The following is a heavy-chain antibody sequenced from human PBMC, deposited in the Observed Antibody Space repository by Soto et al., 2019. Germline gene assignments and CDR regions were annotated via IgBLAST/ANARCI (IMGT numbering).Heavy chain of an antibody. Sequence: GESLKISCKGSGYSFTSYWISWVRQMPGKGLEWMGRIDPSDSYTKYSPSFQGHVTMSADKSISTAYLQWSSLKASDTAMYYCARLRYDYGDYLWFDPWGQGTLVTVSS. CDR3: ARLRYDYGDYLWFDP. D-gene: IGHD4-17*01. CDR1: GYSFTSYW. V-gene: IGHV5-10-1*01. CDR2: IDPSDSYT. J-gene: IGHJ5*02.